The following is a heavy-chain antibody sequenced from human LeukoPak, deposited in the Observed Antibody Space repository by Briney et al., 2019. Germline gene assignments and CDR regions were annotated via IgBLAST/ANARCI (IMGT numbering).Heavy chain of an antibody. D-gene: IGHD2-15*01. V-gene: IGHV3-23*01. J-gene: IGHJ4*02. CDR1: GFTFSSYA. CDR3: AKGSGDSYYSAVDY. CDR2: ISGSGST. Sequence: PGGSLRLSCTASGFTFSSYAMSWVRQAPGKGLEWVSVISGSGSTYYADSVKGRFTISRDKSKNTLSLQTNSLRAEDTGVYYCAKGSGDSYYSAVDYWGQGTLVTVSS.